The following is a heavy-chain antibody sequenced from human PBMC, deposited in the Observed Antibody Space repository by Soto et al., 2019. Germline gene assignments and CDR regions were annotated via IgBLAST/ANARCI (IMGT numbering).Heavy chain of an antibody. CDR1: GYTFTSYA. J-gene: IGHJ4*02. CDR2: INVGNDNT. D-gene: IGHD3-10*01. CDR3: ARTVGSGSPDFDY. Sequence: ASVKVSCKASGYTFTSYAMHWVLQAPGQRLEWMGWINVGNDNTEYSQNFQGRVTITRDTSKNQFSLRLTSVTAADTAVYYCARTVGSGSPDFDYWGQGTLVTVSS. V-gene: IGHV1-3*01.